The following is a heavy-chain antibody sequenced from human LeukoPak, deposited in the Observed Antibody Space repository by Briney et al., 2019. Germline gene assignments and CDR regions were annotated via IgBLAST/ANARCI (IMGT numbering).Heavy chain of an antibody. J-gene: IGHJ4*02. V-gene: IGHV3-74*01. CDR2: INSDGSRT. CDR1: GFTFSSHW. D-gene: IGHD3-22*01. CDR3: AREVGDYYDSSGSFGY. Sequence: GGSLRLSCAASGFTFSSHWMHWVRQGPGTGLVWVSRINSDGSRTIYADSVKGRFTISRDSAKNTLYLQMNSLRAEDTAVYYCAREVGDYYDSSGSFGYWGQGTLVTVSS.